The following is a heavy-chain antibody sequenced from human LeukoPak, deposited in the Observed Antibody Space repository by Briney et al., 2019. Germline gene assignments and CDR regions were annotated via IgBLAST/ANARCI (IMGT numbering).Heavy chain of an antibody. Sequence: ASVKVSCTASGYTFTGYYMHWVRQAPGQGLEWMGWINTNTGNPTYAQGFTGRFVFSLDTSVSTAYLQISSLKAEDTAVYYCAREGGLYSSSSSWGLFDYWGQGTLVTVSS. J-gene: IGHJ4*02. CDR3: AREGGLYSSSSSWGLFDY. D-gene: IGHD6-6*01. V-gene: IGHV7-4-1*02. CDR2: INTNTGNP. CDR1: GYTFTGYY.